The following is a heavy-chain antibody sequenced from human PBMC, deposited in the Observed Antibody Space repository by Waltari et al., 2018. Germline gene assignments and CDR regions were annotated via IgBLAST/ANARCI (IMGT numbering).Heavy chain of an antibody. CDR1: GFTFKNYE. D-gene: IGHD3-9*01. CDR2: MMTGGSTI. J-gene: IGHJ4*02. CDR3: ASSNDTTGYYLDY. Sequence: EVQLVESGGGLVQPGGSLRLSCVTSGFTFKNYEMNWVRRAPGKGRGWVSYMMTGGSTIHHADSVKGRFTISGDNAENSLYLEMNSLRAEDTAVYYCASSNDTTGYYLDYWGQGTLVTVFS. V-gene: IGHV3-48*03.